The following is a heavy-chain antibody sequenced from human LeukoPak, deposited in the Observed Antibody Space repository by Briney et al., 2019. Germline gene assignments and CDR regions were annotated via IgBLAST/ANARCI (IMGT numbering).Heavy chain of an antibody. V-gene: IGHV4-39*07. CDR1: GGSINSSPYY. CDR3: ASHRTGTPRPTILKYFRH. CDR2: LYYTGST. D-gene: IGHD1-1*01. J-gene: IGHJ1*01. Sequence: PSETLSLTCSGSGGSINSSPYYWGWIRQPPGKGLEWIGSLYYTGSTYYNPSLKSRVTISVDTSKNQFSLKLSSVTAADTAVYYCASHRTGTPRPTILKYFRHWGQGTLVTVSS.